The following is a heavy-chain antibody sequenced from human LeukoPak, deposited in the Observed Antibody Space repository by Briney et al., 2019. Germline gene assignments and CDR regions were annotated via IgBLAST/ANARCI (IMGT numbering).Heavy chain of an antibody. V-gene: IGHV3-7*01. J-gene: IGHJ4*02. CDR1: GFTFSSYW. CDR3: AREGRIRISLFDY. CDR2: IKQDGSEK. D-gene: IGHD2-21*01. Sequence: GGSLRLSCAASGFTFSSYWMSWVRQAPGKGLEWVANIKQDGSEKYYVDSVKGRFTISRDNAKNSLYLQMNSLRAEDTAVYYCAREGRIRISLFDYWGQGTLVTVSS.